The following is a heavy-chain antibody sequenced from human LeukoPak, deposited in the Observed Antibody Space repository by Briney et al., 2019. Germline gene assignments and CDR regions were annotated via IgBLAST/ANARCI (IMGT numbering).Heavy chain of an antibody. J-gene: IGHJ6*03. CDR3: ARGIAATMGYYYYYYMDV. D-gene: IGHD6-6*01. CDR1: GGSISGGSYY. Sequence: PSETLSLTCTVSGGSISGGSYYWSWIRQPAGKGLEWIGRIYTSGSTNYNPSLKSRVTISVDTSKNQFSLKLSSVTAADTAVYYCARGIAATMGYYYYYYMDVWGKGTTVTVSS. V-gene: IGHV4-61*02. CDR2: IYTSGST.